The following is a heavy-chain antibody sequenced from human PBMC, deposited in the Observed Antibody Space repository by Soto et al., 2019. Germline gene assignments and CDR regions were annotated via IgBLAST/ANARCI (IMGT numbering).Heavy chain of an antibody. V-gene: IGHV3-23*01. CDR3: AKDVVGRGAIKPLDY. D-gene: IGHD3-10*01. Sequence: EVQLLESGGGLGQPGGSLRLSCAASGFTFSNSGMSWVRQAPGKGLEWVSAIGGSGRNTYYADSVKGRFTISRDNSKNILYLQMNSLRGEDAAVYHCAKDVVGRGAIKPLDYWGQGTLVTVSS. CDR2: IGGSGRNT. CDR1: GFTFSNSG. J-gene: IGHJ4*02.